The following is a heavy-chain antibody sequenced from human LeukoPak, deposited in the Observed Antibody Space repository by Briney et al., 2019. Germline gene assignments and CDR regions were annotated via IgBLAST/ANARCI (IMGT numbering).Heavy chain of an antibody. J-gene: IGHJ3*02. V-gene: IGHV3-30*18. D-gene: IGHD1-26*01. Sequence: PGGSLRLSCAASGFTFSSYGMHWVRQAPGKGLEWVAVISYDGSNKYYADSVKGRFTISRDNSKNTLYLQMNSLRAEDTAVYYCAKDGVGATGGNAFDIWGQGTMVTVSS. CDR3: AKDGVGATGGNAFDI. CDR1: GFTFSSYG. CDR2: ISYDGSNK.